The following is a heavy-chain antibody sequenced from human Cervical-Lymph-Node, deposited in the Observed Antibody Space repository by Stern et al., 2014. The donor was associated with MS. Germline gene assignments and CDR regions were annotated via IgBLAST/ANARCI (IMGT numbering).Heavy chain of an antibody. CDR3: ARDMGLGQDDAFDI. Sequence: QVQLQESGPGLVKPSGTLSLTCVVSGGSISSNNWWSWVRQPPGKGLEWIGEIYHTGYTNDHPALKSPTPYIVDKSKTQFSLKLRSVTAADTAVYYCARDMGLGQDDAFDIWGQGTLVTVSS. J-gene: IGHJ3*02. CDR2: IYHTGYT. D-gene: IGHD3/OR15-3a*01. V-gene: IGHV4-4*02. CDR1: GGSISSNNW.